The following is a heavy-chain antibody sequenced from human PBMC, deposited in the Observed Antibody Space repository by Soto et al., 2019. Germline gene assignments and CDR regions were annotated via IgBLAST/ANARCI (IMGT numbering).Heavy chain of an antibody. D-gene: IGHD3-22*01. Sequence: SETLSLTCTVSGGSISNYYWSWIRQAPEKGLEWIAYIYNSGVTNYNPSLKSRVTISMDASKNQVSLRLSSVTAADTAVYYCARHLMGYYDSSGYRDYYGMDVWGQGTTVTVSS. V-gene: IGHV4-59*08. J-gene: IGHJ6*02. CDR3: ARHLMGYYDSSGYRDYYGMDV. CDR1: GGSISNYY. CDR2: IYNSGVT.